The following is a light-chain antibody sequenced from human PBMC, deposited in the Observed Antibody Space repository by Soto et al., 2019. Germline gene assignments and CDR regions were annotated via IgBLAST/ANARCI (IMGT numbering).Light chain of an antibody. CDR2: EVN. Sequence: QSALTQPPSASGSPGQSVAISCTGTSSDVGGYNYVSWYQQHPGKAPKLMIYEVNKRPSGVPDRFSGSKFGNTASLTVPGLQAEDEADYYCSSYAGTSNVFGTGTKVTVL. CDR3: SSYAGTSNV. J-gene: IGLJ1*01. CDR1: SSDVGGYNY. V-gene: IGLV2-8*01.